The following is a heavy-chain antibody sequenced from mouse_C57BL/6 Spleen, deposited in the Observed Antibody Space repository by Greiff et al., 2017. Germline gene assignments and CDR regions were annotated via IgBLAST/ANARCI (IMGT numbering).Heavy chain of an antibody. CDR2: IYPSDSET. CDR3: AGGGSSFDY. J-gene: IGHJ2*01. Sequence: VQLQQPGAELVRPGSSVKLSCKASGYTFTSYWMDWVTQRPGQGLEWIGNIYPSDSETHYNQKFKDKATLTVDKSSSTAYMQLSSLTSEDSAVYYCAGGGSSFDYWGQGTTLTVSS. V-gene: IGHV1-61*01. CDR1: GYTFTSYW. D-gene: IGHD1-1*01.